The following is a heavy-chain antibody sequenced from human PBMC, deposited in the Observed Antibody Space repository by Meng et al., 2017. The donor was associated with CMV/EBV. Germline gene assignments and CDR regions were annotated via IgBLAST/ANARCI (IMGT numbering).Heavy chain of an antibody. J-gene: IGHJ5*02. CDR2: IYTSGST. D-gene: IGHD2-15*01. V-gene: IGHV4-4*07. CDR1: GGSISSYY. CDR3: ARSMVVAGDWFDP. Sequence: QGPRTESGPGLVKPSVPLSPTCTGSGGSISSYYWSWIRQPAGKGLEWIGRIYTSGSTNYNPSLKSRVTMSVDTSKNQFSLKLSSVTAADTAVYYCARSMVVAGDWFDPWGQGTLVTVSS.